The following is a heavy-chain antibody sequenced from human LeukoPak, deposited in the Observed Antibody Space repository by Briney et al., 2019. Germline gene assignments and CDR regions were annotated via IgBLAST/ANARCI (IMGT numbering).Heavy chain of an antibody. D-gene: IGHD6-13*01. J-gene: IGHJ4*02. CDR2: IYYSGST. V-gene: IGHV4-59*01. Sequence: SETLSLTCTVSGGSISSYYWSWIRQPPGKGLEWIGYIYYSGSTNYNPPLKSRVTISVDTSKNQFSLKLSSVTAADTAVYYCARGPGIAAAGTIDYWGQGTLVTVSS. CDR1: GGSISSYY. CDR3: ARGPGIAAAGTIDY.